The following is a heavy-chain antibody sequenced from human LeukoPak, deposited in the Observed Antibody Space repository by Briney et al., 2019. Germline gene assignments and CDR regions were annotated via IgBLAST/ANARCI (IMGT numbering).Heavy chain of an antibody. J-gene: IGHJ4*02. D-gene: IGHD1-1*01. Sequence: GGSLRLSCAASGFSFSSHAMCWVRQAPGKGLEWVSSIDISGGSTYYADSVQGRFTISRDNSKNTLYLQMNSLRAEDTALYYCANEVRPNNYWGQGTLVTVSS. V-gene: IGHV3-23*01. CDR2: IDISGGST. CDR1: GFSFSSHA. CDR3: ANEVRPNNY.